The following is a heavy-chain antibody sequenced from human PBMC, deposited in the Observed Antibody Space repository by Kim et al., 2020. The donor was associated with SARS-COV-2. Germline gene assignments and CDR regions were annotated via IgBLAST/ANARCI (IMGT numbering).Heavy chain of an antibody. CDR2: IYPGDSDT. CDR3: ARSLYSSSSYFNY. Sequence: GESLKISCKGSGYSFTSYWIGWVRQMPGKGLEWMGIIYPGDSDTRYSPPFQGQVTISADKYISTAYLQWSSLKASETAMYYRARSLYSSSSYFNYWGQGTLVTVSS. D-gene: IGHD6-6*01. V-gene: IGHV5-51*01. CDR1: GYSFTSYW. J-gene: IGHJ4*02.